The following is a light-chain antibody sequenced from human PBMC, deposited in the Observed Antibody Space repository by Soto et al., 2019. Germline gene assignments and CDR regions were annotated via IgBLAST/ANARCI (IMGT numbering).Light chain of an antibody. CDR3: QQCGDSLWA. CDR2: GAS. V-gene: IGKV3-20*01. Sequence: EIVLTQSPGTLSLSLGEGATLSCRASQTVYNNYLAWYQHKPGQAPRLLIQGASSRATGIPDRFSGRGSGTDFTLTISRLEPEDFAFYYCQQCGDSLWALDQGTKVEIK. J-gene: IGKJ1*01. CDR1: QTVYNNY.